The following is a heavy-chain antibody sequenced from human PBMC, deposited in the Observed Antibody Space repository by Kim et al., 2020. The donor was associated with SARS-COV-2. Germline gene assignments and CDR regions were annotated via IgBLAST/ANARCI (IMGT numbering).Heavy chain of an antibody. J-gene: IGHJ6*03. Sequence: SETLSLTCTVSGGPIRSSNFYWDWVRQPPGKGLEWNGSIYYSGATSYNPSLRSRVSISVDTSHDLFSLRLNSVTAADTAVYYCARRRRTMSTATRGYYYYMDVWGKGPTVTVSS. CDR2: IYYSGAT. CDR3: ARRRRTMSTATRGYYYYMDV. D-gene: IGHD2-2*01. CDR1: GGPIRSSNFY. V-gene: IGHV4-39*01.